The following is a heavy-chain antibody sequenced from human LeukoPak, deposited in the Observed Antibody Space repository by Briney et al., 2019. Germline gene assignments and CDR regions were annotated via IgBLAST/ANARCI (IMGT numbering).Heavy chain of an antibody. CDR2: INQDGSET. D-gene: IGHD5-24*01. J-gene: IGHJ4*02. Sequence: PGGSLRLSCAVSGFTFSSHWMSWVRQAPGKGLEWVANINQDGSETYYVDSVKGRFTISRDNAKNSLCLQMNNLRAEDTAVYYCARDGEMPTIYFDYWGQGTLVTVSS. CDR3: ARDGEMPTIYFDY. CDR1: GFTFSSHW. V-gene: IGHV3-7*01.